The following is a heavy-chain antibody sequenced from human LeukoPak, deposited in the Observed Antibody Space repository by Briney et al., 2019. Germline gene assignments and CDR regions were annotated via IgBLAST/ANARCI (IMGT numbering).Heavy chain of an antibody. CDR3: ASAPRQGSIGSLDY. CDR1: GGSISSSTYY. CDR2: MYYTGTT. Sequence: SETLSLTCTVSGGSISSSTYYWGWIRQPPGKGLEWIGAMYYTGTTYYNPSLRGRVTISVDTSKNQFSLKLSSVTAADTALYYCASAPRQGSIGSLDYWGQGTLVTVSS. D-gene: IGHD3-10*01. V-gene: IGHV4-39*01. J-gene: IGHJ4*02.